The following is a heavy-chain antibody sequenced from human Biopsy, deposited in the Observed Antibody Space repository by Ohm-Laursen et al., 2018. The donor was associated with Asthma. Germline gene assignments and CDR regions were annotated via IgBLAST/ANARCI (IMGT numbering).Heavy chain of an antibody. CDR1: GFTFGDYL. J-gene: IGHJ1*01. D-gene: IGHD3-3*02. Sequence: SLRLSCAASGFTFGDYLMSWVRQVPGKGLEWVANIKHDGTEKNHVDSLKGRFTISRDNAKNSLYLQMDSLRAEDTAVYYCARTFHFWSPYHAEHYQLWGQGTLVTVPS. CDR3: ARTFHFWSPYHAEHYQL. CDR2: IKHDGTEK. V-gene: IGHV3-7*01.